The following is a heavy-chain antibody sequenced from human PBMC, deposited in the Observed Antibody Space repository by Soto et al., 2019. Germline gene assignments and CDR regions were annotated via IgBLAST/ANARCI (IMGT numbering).Heavy chain of an antibody. D-gene: IGHD4-17*01. J-gene: IGHJ3*02. Sequence: SETLSLTCAVSGDSISSGYYWAWIRRPPGKGLEWIGSIYHSGTTYYNPSLKSRVTISVDTSRNQFSLKLSSVTAADSAVYYCAREALDYGDFDAFDIWGQGTMVTVSS. CDR2: IYHSGTT. CDR3: AREALDYGDFDAFDI. V-gene: IGHV4-38-2*02. CDR1: GDSISSGYY.